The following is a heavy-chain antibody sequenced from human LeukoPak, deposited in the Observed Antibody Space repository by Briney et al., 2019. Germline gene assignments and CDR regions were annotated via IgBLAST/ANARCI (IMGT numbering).Heavy chain of an antibody. Sequence: ASVKVSCKASGYTFTGYYMHWVRQAPGQGLEWMGWINPNSGGTNYAQKLQGRVTMTTDTSTSTAYMELRSLRSDDTAVYYCARVGVAAAGIDYWGQGTLVTVSS. D-gene: IGHD6-13*01. V-gene: IGHV1-2*02. CDR3: ARVGVAAAGIDY. J-gene: IGHJ4*02. CDR2: INPNSGGT. CDR1: GYTFTGYY.